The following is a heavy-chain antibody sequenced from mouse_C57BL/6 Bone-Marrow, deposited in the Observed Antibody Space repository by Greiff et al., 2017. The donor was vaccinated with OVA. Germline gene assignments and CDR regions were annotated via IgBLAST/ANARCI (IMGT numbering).Heavy chain of an antibody. CDR3: ARRLITTVVATRAMDY. Sequence: QVQLQQPGAELVKPGASVKLSCKASGYTFTSYWMHWVKQRPGRGLEWIGRIDPNSGGTKYNEKFKSKATLTVDKPSSTAYMQLSSLTSEDSAVYYCARRLITTVVATRAMDYWGQGTSVTVSS. CDR1: GYTFTSYW. J-gene: IGHJ4*01. D-gene: IGHD1-1*01. V-gene: IGHV1-72*01. CDR2: IDPNSGGT.